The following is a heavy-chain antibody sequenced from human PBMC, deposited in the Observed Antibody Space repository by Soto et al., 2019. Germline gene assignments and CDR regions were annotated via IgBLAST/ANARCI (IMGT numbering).Heavy chain of an antibody. Sequence: WTWIRQHPGKGLEWIGYIYYSGTTYYNPSLKSRPTISMDTSENQFSLELTSVTAADTAIYFCASGHDAYKVRYWGQGTQVTVSS. CDR3: ASGHDAYKVRY. CDR2: IYYSGTT. D-gene: IGHD1-1*01. J-gene: IGHJ4*02. V-gene: IGHV4-31*02.